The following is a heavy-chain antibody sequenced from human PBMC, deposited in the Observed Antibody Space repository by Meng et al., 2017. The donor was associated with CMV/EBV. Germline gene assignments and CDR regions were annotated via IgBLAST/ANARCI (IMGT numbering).Heavy chain of an antibody. CDR2: IYYSGST. Sequence: CTVSGGSISSYYWSWIRQPPGKGLEWIGYIYYSGSTNYNPPLKSRVTISVDTSKNQFSLKLSSVTAADTAVYYCARLTGTTIRGPNFDYWGQGTLVTVSS. CDR3: ARLTGTTIRGPNFDY. J-gene: IGHJ4*02. CDR1: GGSISSYY. V-gene: IGHV4-59*01. D-gene: IGHD1-7*01.